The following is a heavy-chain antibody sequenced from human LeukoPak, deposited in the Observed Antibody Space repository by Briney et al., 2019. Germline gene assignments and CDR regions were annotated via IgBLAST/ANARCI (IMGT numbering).Heavy chain of an antibody. J-gene: IGHJ4*02. Sequence: KPGGSLRLSCAASGFTFSDYYMSWIRQAPGKGLKGVSYISSSSSYTNYADSVKGRFTISRDNAKNSLYLQMNSLRAEDTAVYYCARRVGPGYEKTLDYWGQGTLVTVSS. V-gene: IGHV3-11*03. CDR3: ARRVGPGYEKTLDY. D-gene: IGHD5-12*01. CDR2: ISSSSSYT. CDR1: GFTFSDYY.